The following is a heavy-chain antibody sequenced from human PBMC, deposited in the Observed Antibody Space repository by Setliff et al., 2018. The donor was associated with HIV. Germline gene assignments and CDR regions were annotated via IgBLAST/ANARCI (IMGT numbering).Heavy chain of an antibody. Sequence: ASVKVSCKASGYTFTSYAMHWVRQAPGQRLEWMGWIHAGNGYTKYSQKFQGRVTFTRDTSASAAYMDLSSLRSEDTAVYYCAPDFGDNWFDSWGQGTLVTVSS. CDR3: APDFGDNWFDS. J-gene: IGHJ5*01. CDR2: IHAGNGYT. CDR1: GYTFTSYA. V-gene: IGHV1-3*01. D-gene: IGHD4-17*01.